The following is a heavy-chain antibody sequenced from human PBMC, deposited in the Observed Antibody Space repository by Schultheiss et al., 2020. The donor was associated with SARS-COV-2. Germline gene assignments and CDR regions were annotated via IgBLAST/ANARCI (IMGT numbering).Heavy chain of an antibody. V-gene: IGHV4-34*01. CDR2: INHSGST. CDR1: GGSISSYY. Sequence: SETLSLTCTVSGGSISSYYWSWIRQPPGKGLEWIGEINHSGSTNYNPSLKSRVTISVDTSKNQFSLKLSSVTAADTAVYYCARPVVEGATRGPWFDPWGQGTLVTVSS. J-gene: IGHJ5*02. CDR3: ARPVVEGATRGPWFDP. D-gene: IGHD1-26*01.